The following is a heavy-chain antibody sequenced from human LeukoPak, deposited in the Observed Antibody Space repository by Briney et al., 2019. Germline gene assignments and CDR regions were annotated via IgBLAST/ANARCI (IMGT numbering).Heavy chain of an antibody. D-gene: IGHD3-10*01. J-gene: IGHJ4*02. V-gene: IGHV1-2*02. CDR2: INPNSGDS. CDR1: GYTFTEYY. CDR3: RFGELKPHDY. Sequence: ASVKVSCKASGYTFTEYYLHWVRQAPGLGLEWVGCINPNSGDSNSAQKFRGRVTLARDTSISTAYMELSSLRFDGTAVYYCRFGELKPHDYWGQGTLVTVSS.